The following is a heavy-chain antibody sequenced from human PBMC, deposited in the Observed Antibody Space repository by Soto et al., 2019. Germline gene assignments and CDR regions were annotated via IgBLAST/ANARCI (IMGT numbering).Heavy chain of an antibody. J-gene: IGHJ6*01. Sequence: QVQLQQWGAGLLKPSETLSLTCAVYGGSFSGYYWSWIRQPPGKGLEWIGEINHSGSTNYNPSLKSRVTISVDTSKNQFSLKLSSVTAADTAVYYCARPIRGGITGTSLYYYYGMDVW. CDR3: ARPIRGGITGTSLYYYYGMDV. D-gene: IGHD1-7*01. CDR1: GGSFSGYY. CDR2: INHSGST. V-gene: IGHV4-34*01.